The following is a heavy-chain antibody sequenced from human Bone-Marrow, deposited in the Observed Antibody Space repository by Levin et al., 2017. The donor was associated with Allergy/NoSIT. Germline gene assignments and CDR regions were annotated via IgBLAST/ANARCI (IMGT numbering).Heavy chain of an antibody. CDR1: GFTFSRFS. CDR3: ARDGCTGGSCYSDYYYYYMDV. CDR2: ISYDGANK. J-gene: IGHJ6*03. V-gene: IGHV3-30-3*01. D-gene: IGHD2-15*01. Sequence: PGGSLRLSCAASGFTFSRFSMHWVRQAPGRGLEWVAVISYDGANKNYADSVKGRFSISRDDSNNTLYLQVHSLRTDDTAVYYCARDGCTGGSCYSDYYYYYMDVWGKGTTVTVSS.